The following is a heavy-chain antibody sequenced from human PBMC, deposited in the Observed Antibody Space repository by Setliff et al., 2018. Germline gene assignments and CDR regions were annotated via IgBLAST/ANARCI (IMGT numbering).Heavy chain of an antibody. V-gene: IGHV4-61*05. D-gene: IGHD3-9*01. CDR1: GGSISSNSYY. CDR2: FYHSGST. J-gene: IGHJ6*04. CDR3: ARHALSFDSAWDV. Sequence: SETLSLTCTVSGGSISSNSYYWTWIRQPPGKGLEWIGYFYHSGSTNYNPSLKSRVTISLDTSKNQFSLNLNSATAADTAVYYCARHALSFDSAWDVWGKGTTVTVSS.